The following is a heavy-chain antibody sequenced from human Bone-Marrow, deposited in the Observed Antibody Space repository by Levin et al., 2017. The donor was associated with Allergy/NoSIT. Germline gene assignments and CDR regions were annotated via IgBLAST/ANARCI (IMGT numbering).Heavy chain of an antibody. V-gene: IGHV3-23*01. CDR1: GFIFRNYA. Sequence: ETLSLTCVASGFIFRNYAMSWVRQAPGKGLEWVSAISGSGATTEYADSVKGRFTISRDNTNNIVNVHMTRLRAEDTAVYYCAKTGEELWGGYCSGTSCSYFSDSWGQGTLVTVSS. D-gene: IGHD2-15*01. CDR2: ISGSGATT. CDR3: AKTGEELWGGYCSGTSCSYFSDS. J-gene: IGHJ4*02.